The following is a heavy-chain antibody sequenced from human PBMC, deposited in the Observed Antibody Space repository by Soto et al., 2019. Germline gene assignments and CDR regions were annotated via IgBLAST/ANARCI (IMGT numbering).Heavy chain of an antibody. CDR2: ISAYNGNT. D-gene: IGHD3-16*01. V-gene: IGHV1-18*01. CDR1: GGTFSSYT. CDR3: ARGPDYVFY. J-gene: IGHJ4*02. Sequence: ASVKVSCKASGGTFSSYTISWVRQAPGQGLEWMGGISAYNGNTNYAQKLQGRVTMTTDTSTSTAYMELSSLRSDDTAVYYCARGPDYVFYWGQGTLVTVSS.